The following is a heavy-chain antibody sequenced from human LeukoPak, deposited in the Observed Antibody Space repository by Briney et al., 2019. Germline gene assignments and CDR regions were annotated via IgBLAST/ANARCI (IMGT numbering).Heavy chain of an antibody. CDR3: AREWSYPDAFDI. CDR2: INSDGSST. D-gene: IGHD1-26*01. Sequence: PGGSLRLSCAASGFTFSTYWMHWVRHAPGKRLVRVSRINSDGSSTSYADSVKGRFTISRDNAKNTLYLQMNSLRAEDTAVYYCAREWSYPDAFDIWGQGTMVTVSS. V-gene: IGHV3-74*01. CDR1: GFTFSTYW. J-gene: IGHJ3*02.